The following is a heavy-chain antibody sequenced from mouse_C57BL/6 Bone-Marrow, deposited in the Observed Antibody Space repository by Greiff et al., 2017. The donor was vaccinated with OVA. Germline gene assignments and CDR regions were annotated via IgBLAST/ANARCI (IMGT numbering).Heavy chain of an antibody. D-gene: IGHD4-1*01. V-gene: IGHV5-16*01. CDR1: GFTFSDYY. J-gene: IGHJ1*03. CDR2: INYDGSST. Sequence: EVKLVESEGGLVQPGSSMKLSCTASGFTFSDYYMAWVRQVPEKGLEWVANINYDGSSTYYLDSLKSRFIISSDNAKNILYLQTSSLKSEDTATYYCARDETGTWYFDVWGTGTTVTVSS. CDR3: ARDETGTWYFDV.